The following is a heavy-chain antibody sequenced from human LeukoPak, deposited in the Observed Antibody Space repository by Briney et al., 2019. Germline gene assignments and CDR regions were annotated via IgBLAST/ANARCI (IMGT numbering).Heavy chain of an antibody. D-gene: IGHD3-10*01. Sequence: GGSLRLSCAASGFTFSSYWMHWVRQAPGKGLVWVSRINSDGSSTSYADSVKGRFTISRDNAKNTLYLQMNSLRAEDTAVYYCARGARITMVRGVIITGHDAFDIRGQGTMVTVSS. CDR3: ARGARITMVRGVIITGHDAFDI. J-gene: IGHJ3*02. CDR1: GFTFSSYW. CDR2: INSDGSST. V-gene: IGHV3-74*01.